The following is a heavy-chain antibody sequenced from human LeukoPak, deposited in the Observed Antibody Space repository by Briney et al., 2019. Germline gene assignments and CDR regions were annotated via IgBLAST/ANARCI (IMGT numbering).Heavy chain of an antibody. Sequence: ASVKVSCKATSYISWVRQAPGQGLEWMGWIGSYAGDTYYAQKFQSRVTVTTDTSSSTAYMELRSLRSDDTAVYYCARDFWNFDDSRGYYRDFDSWGQGTLVTVSS. D-gene: IGHD3-22*01. CDR1: TSY. V-gene: IGHV1-18*01. CDR3: ARDFWNFDDSRGYYRDFDS. CDR2: IGSYAGDT. J-gene: IGHJ5*01.